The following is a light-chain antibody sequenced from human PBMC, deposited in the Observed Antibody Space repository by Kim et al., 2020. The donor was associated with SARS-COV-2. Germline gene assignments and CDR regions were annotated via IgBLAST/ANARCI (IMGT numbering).Light chain of an antibody. Sequence: APGKTARITCGGNNIGSKSVHWYQRKPGQAPVLVIYYDSDRPSGIPERFSGSNSGNTATLTISRVEAGDEADYYCQVWDSGSDHVVFGGGTQLTVL. CDR3: QVWDSGSDHVV. V-gene: IGLV3-21*04. J-gene: IGLJ2*01. CDR2: YDS. CDR1: NIGSKS.